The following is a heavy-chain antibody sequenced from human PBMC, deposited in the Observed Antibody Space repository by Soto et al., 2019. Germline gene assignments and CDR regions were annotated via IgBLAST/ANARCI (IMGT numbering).Heavy chain of an antibody. J-gene: IGHJ4*02. Sequence: ASVKVSCKASGYTFTSYDINWVRQATGQGLEWIGWMNPNSGNTGYAQKFQGRVTMTRNTSISTAYMELSSLRSEDTAVYYCRRSFGRFTGYHKFDRWGQGALVTVSS. CDR1: GYTFTSYD. CDR2: MNPNSGNT. CDR3: RRSFGRFTGYHKFDR. D-gene: IGHD3-9*01. V-gene: IGHV1-8*01.